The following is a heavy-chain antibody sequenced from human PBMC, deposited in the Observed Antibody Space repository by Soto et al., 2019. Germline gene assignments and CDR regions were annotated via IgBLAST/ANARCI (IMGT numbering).Heavy chain of an antibody. CDR3: ARRYYDSSGYYFYY. J-gene: IGHJ4*02. D-gene: IGHD3-22*01. Sequence: GESLKISCKGSGYSFTSYWIGWVRQMPGKGLEWMGIIYPGDSDTRYSPSFEGQATISAAKSISTAYLKWSSLKSSDTDRYYCARRYYDSSGYYFYYWGQGSLVSVSS. CDR1: GYSFTSYW. V-gene: IGHV5-51*01. CDR2: IYPGDSDT.